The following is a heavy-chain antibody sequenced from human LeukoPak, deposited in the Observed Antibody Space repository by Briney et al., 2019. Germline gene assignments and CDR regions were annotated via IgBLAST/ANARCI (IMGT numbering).Heavy chain of an antibody. CDR2: IIPIFGTA. J-gene: IGHJ6*03. CDR1: GYTFTGYG. CDR3: ARGGIYCSGGSCYSSHYYYYMDV. D-gene: IGHD2-15*01. V-gene: IGHV1-69*06. Sequence: SVKVSCKASGYTFTGYGISWVRQAPGQGLEWMGGIIPIFGTANYAQKFQGRVTITADKSTSTAYMELSSLRSEDTAVYYCARGGIYCSGGSCYSSHYYYYMDVWGKGTTVTVSS.